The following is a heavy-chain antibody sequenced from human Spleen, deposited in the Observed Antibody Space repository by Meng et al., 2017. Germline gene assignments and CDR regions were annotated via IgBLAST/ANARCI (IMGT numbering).Heavy chain of an antibody. CDR2: INHSGST. J-gene: IGHJ3*02. CDR3: ARGVPRITMIVVAPRHPNAFDI. CDR1: GGSFSGYY. Sequence: SDTLSLTGAVHGGSFSGYYWSWIRQLPGKGLGWIGEINHSGSTNYNPSLKSRVTISVDTSNNQFSLKLSSVTAADTAVYYGARGVPRITMIVVAPRHPNAFDIWGQGTMVTVSS. D-gene: IGHD3-22*01. V-gene: IGHV4-34*01.